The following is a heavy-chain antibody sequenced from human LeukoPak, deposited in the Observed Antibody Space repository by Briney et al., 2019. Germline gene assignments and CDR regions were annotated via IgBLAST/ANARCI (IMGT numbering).Heavy chain of an antibody. J-gene: IGHJ4*02. Sequence: PSETLSLTCTVFGGSISSYYWSWIRQPPGKGLDWIGYIYYSGSTNYNPSLKSRVTISVDTSKNQFSLKLSSVTAADTAVYYCARDGGYSSGGYVYWGQGTLVTVSS. CDR3: ARDGGYSSGGYVY. CDR2: IYYSGST. V-gene: IGHV4-59*01. CDR1: GGSISSYY. D-gene: IGHD6-19*01.